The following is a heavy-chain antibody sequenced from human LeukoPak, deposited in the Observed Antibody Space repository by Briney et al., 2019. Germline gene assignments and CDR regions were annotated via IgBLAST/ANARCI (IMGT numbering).Heavy chain of an antibody. J-gene: IGHJ5*02. CDR1: GGSISSGGYY. CDR2: IYHSGST. Sequence: SQTLSLTCTVSGGSISSGGYYWSWIRQPPGKGLEWIGYIYHSGSTYYNPSLKSRVTLSVDRSKNQFSLKLSSVTAADTAVYYCARIVVPAAMVRWFDPWGQGTLVTVSS. D-gene: IGHD2-2*01. CDR3: ARIVVPAAMVRWFDP. V-gene: IGHV4-30-2*01.